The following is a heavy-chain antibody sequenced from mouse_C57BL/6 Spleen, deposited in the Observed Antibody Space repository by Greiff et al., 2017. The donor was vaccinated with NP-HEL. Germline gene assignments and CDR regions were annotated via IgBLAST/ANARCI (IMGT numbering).Heavy chain of an antibody. Sequence: EVKVVESGGGLVKPGGSLKLSCAASGFTFSSYAMSWVRQTPEKRLEWVATISDGGSYTYYPDNVKGRFTISRDNAKNNLYLQMSHLKSEDTAMYYCARGITTVWYFDVWGTGTTVTVSS. J-gene: IGHJ1*03. CDR3: ARGITTVWYFDV. CDR2: ISDGGSYT. CDR1: GFTFSSYA. D-gene: IGHD1-1*01. V-gene: IGHV5-4*03.